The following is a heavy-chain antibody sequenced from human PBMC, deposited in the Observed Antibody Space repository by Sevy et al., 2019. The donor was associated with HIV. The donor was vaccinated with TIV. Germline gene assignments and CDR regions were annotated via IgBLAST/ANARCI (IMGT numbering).Heavy chain of an antibody. CDR3: ANSRGRYDGGGLLSNYYLMDD. D-gene: IGHD2-21*01. V-gene: IGHV3-30*18. Sequence: GGSLRLSCAASGFTFSRHGMHWARQAPGKGLEWVAIISNDGSNKHYADSVKGRFTISRENSKDTLYLQMNSLRLEDTAGYYGANSRGRYDGGGLLSNYYLMDDWGQGATVTVSS. CDR2: ISNDGSNK. J-gene: IGHJ6*02. CDR1: GFTFSRHG.